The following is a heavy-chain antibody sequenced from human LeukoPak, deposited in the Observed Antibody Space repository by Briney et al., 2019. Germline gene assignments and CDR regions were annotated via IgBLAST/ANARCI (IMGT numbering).Heavy chain of an antibody. J-gene: IGHJ4*02. Sequence: PGGSLRLSCAASGFTFSSYAMHWVRQAPGKGLEWVSGISWNSGSIGYADSVKGRFTISRDNAKNSLYLQMNSLRAEDMALYYCAKASYGSSYYFDYWGQGTLVTVSS. V-gene: IGHV3-9*03. CDR1: GFTFSSYA. D-gene: IGHD6-6*01. CDR2: ISWNSGSI. CDR3: AKASYGSSYYFDY.